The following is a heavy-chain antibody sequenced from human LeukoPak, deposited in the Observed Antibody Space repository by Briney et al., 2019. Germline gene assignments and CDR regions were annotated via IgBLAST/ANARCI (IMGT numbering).Heavy chain of an antibody. CDR2: YSGST. J-gene: IGHJ5*02. V-gene: IGHV4-59*08. CDR3: ARHEAWFDP. CDR1: GTSITSYH. Sequence: SETLSLTCTVSGTSITSYHWSWIRQPPGKGLEWIGSYSGSTNYNPSLKSRVTISVDTSKNQFSLKLSSVTAADTAVYYCARHEAWFDPWGQGTLVTVSS.